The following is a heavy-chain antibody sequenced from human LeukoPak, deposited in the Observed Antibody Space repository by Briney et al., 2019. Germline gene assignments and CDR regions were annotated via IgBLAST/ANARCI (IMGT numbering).Heavy chain of an antibody. V-gene: IGHV3-23*01. J-gene: IGHJ5*02. CDR3: AKVEQQLRYNWFDP. CDR1: GFTFSSYA. D-gene: IGHD6-13*01. CDR2: ISGSGGST. Sequence: GGSLRLSCAASGFTFSSYAMSWVRQAPGKGLEWVSAISGSGGSTYYADSVKGRFTISRDNSKNTPYLQMNSLRAEDTAVYYCAKVEQQLRYNWFDPWGQGTLVTVSS.